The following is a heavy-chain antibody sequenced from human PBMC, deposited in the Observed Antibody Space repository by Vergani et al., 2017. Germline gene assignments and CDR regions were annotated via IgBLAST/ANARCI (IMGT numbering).Heavy chain of an antibody. D-gene: IGHD4-17*01. Sequence: QVQLQESGPGLLKPSQTLSLTCTVSGASVSRGTYYWTWIRQPAGKKLEWIVRMYTSGHTIYNPSLESRVTMSVDTSKNQFSLQLSSVTAADTAVYYCARGYGDYEGLGYWGQGTLVTVSS. J-gene: IGHJ4*02. CDR3: ARGYGDYEGLGY. CDR2: MYTSGHT. V-gene: IGHV4-61*02. CDR1: GASVSRGTYY.